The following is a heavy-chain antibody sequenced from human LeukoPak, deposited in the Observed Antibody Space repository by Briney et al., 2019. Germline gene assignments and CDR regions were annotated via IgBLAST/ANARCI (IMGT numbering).Heavy chain of an antibody. CDR2: ISGSGGGT. Sequence: PGGSLRLSCAASGFPFSSYAMSWVRQAPGKGLEWVSAISGSGGGTYYADSVKGRFTISRDDSKNTLYVQMNSLRADDTAVYYCARHEYCRGGTCYSGFDYWGQGTLVTVSS. CDR1: GFPFSSYA. D-gene: IGHD2-15*01. J-gene: IGHJ4*02. CDR3: ARHEYCRGGTCYSGFDY. V-gene: IGHV3-23*01.